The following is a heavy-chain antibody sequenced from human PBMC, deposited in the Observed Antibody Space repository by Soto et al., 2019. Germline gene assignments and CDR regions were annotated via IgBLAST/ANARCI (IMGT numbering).Heavy chain of an antibody. CDR3: ARDARGPGDSSGWYGYFDY. CDR2: IWYDGSNK. J-gene: IGHJ4*02. CDR1: GFTFTSYG. V-gene: IGHV3-33*01. D-gene: IGHD6-19*01. Sequence: QVQLVESGGGVVQPGKSLRLSCAASGFTFTSYGFHWVRQAPGKGLEWVAVIWYDGSNKHYADSVKGRFTISRDNSKNTLYLQINSLGVEDTAVYYCARDARGPGDSSGWYGYFDYWGQGTLVTVSS.